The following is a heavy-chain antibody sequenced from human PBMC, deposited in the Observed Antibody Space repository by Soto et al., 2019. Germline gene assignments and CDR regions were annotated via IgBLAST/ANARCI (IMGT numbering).Heavy chain of an antibody. V-gene: IGHV4-34*01. CDR3: ARFMFFFQAEDGIRDVRSVSAFLLNRSSDL. J-gene: IGHJ2*01. CDR2: ITPSGST. D-gene: IGHD3-10*02. Sequence: KGLEWIGEITPSGSTNYNPSLTRRVTISVATYTKQFYRKLSSVTAADTAVYYCARFMFFFQAEDGIRDVRSVSAFLLNRSSDL.